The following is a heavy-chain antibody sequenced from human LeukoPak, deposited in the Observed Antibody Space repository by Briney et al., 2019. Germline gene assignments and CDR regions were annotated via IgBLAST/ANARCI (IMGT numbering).Heavy chain of an antibody. D-gene: IGHD3-3*01. CDR3: ARVVFGVVPQPPYYYYYMDV. CDR1: GYTFTSYG. V-gene: IGHV1-69*13. J-gene: IGHJ6*03. CDR2: IIPIFGTA. Sequence: ASVKVSCKASGYTFTSYGISWVRQAPGQGLEWMGGIIPIFGTANYAQKFQGRVTITADESTSTAYMELSSLRSEDTAVYYCARVVFGVVPQPPYYYYYMDVWGKGTTVTVSS.